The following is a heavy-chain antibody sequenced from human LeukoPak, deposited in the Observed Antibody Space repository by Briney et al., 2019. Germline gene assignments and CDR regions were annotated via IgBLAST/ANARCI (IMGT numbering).Heavy chain of an antibody. D-gene: IGHD2-2*03. CDR3: ARESLLDISPFPLFDY. V-gene: IGHV4-61*02. J-gene: IGHJ4*02. CDR2: IYSSGNT. CDR1: DGSISIGGYY. Sequence: PSETLSLTCTVSDGSISIGGYYWSWIRQPAGKGLEWIGRIYSSGNTNYNPSLKSRVSISLHTSTCQFSLKLTSVTAADSAIYYCARESLLDISPFPLFDYWGQGTLVTVSS.